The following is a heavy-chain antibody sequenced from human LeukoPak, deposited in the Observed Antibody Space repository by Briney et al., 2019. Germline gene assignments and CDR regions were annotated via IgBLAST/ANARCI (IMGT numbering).Heavy chain of an antibody. Sequence: ASGKVSCKASGYTFTRYGISWVRQAPGQGLEWMGWISGYNGNTNYAQKLQGRVTMTTDTSTSTAYMELRSLRSDDTAVYYCASVLRGVVVPAAADYWGQGTLVTVSS. CDR3: ASVLRGVVVPAAADY. J-gene: IGHJ4*02. CDR1: GYTFTRYG. V-gene: IGHV1-18*01. D-gene: IGHD2-2*01. CDR2: ISGYNGNT.